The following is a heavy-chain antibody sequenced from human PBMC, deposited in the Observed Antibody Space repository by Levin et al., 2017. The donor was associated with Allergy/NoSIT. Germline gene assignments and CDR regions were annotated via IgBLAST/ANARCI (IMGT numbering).Heavy chain of an antibody. J-gene: IGHJ4*02. CDR2: VNHSGST. Sequence: PSETLSLTCAVDAGSFSGFYWTWIRQPPEKGLEWIGEVNHSGSTKYNPSLRSRVTISVDASKSQISLKLSSVTAADTAVYYCASALHGSGTLVDFWGQGTLVTVSS. CDR3: ASALHGSGTLVDF. CDR1: AGSFSGFY. D-gene: IGHD3-10*01. V-gene: IGHV4-34*01.